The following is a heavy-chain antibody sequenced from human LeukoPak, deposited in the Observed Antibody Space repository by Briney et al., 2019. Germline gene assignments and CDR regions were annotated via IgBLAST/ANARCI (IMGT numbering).Heavy chain of an antibody. V-gene: IGHV1-8*01. CDR1: GYTFTSFD. J-gene: IGHJ3*02. CDR2: VNPNSGNQ. Sequence: VASVKVSCKASGYTFTSFDINWVRQAPGQGLEWMEWVNPNSGNQGYAQKFQGRLTMYRNTSITTACMELSSLRSEDTAVYYCARRYLLYRDAFDIWGQGTMVTVSS. D-gene: IGHD2/OR15-2a*01. CDR3: ARRYLLYRDAFDI.